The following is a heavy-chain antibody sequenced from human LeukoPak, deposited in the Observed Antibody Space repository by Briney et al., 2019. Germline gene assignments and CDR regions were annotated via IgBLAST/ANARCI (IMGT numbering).Heavy chain of an antibody. CDR3: ARDLYSSGWGYFDY. Sequence: SETLSLTCTISGYSISSGYYWGWLRPPPGKGLEWIGGIYHSGSTYYNPSLKSRVTISLDTSANQFSLKLSSVTAADTAVYYCARDLYSSGWGYFDYWGQGTLVTVSS. CDR1: GYSISSGYY. J-gene: IGHJ4*02. V-gene: IGHV4-38-2*02. CDR2: IYHSGST. D-gene: IGHD6-19*01.